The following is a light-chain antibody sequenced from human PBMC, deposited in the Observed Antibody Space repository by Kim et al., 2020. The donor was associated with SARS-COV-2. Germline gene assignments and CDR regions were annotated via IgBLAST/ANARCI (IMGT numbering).Light chain of an antibody. V-gene: IGKV1-8*01. Sequence: SASTGDRVPISCRASQDVYTYVAWYQQKPGQAPKLLIYTESTLQSGVPSRFSGSGSGTEFTLTISSLQSEDFATYYCQQYSDYPYTFGQGTKLEI. CDR1: QDVYTY. CDR3: QQYSDYPYT. CDR2: TES. J-gene: IGKJ2*01.